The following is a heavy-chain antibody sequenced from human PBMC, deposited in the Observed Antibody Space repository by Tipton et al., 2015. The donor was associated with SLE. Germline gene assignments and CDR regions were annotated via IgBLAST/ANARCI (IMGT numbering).Heavy chain of an antibody. J-gene: IGHJ6*02. D-gene: IGHD2-15*01. Sequence: LRLSCAVYGGSFSGYYWSWIRQPPGKGLEWIGEINHSGNTNYSPSLKSRVTISVDTSKNQFSLKLSSVTAADTAVYYCARVPIVVVGYGMDVWGQGTTVTVSS. CDR1: GGSFSGYY. CDR3: ARVPIVVVGYGMDV. CDR2: INHSGNT. V-gene: IGHV4-34*01.